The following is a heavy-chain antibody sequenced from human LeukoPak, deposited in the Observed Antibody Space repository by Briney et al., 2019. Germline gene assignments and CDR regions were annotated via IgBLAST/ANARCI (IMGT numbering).Heavy chain of an antibody. V-gene: IGHV1-18*01. CDR3: AREVYGDYPNYYYYGMDV. D-gene: IGHD4-17*01. CDR2: ISAYNGNT. J-gene: IGHJ6*02. CDR1: GYTFTSYG. Sequence: GASVKVSCKASGYTFTSYGISWVRQAPGQGLEWMGWISAYNGNTNYAQKLQGRVTMTTDISTSTAYMELRSLRSDDTAVYYCAREVYGDYPNYYYYGMDVWGQGTTVTVSS.